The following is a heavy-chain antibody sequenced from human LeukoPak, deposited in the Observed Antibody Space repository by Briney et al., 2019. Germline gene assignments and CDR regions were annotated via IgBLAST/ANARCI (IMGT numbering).Heavy chain of an antibody. CDR1: GGSFSGYY. CDR3: ARGIPEIPRRITMVRGVTLGAFDI. V-gene: IGHV4-34*01. J-gene: IGHJ3*02. CDR2: INHSGST. D-gene: IGHD3-10*01. Sequence: SETLSLTCAVYGGSFSGYYWSWIRQPPGKGLEWIGEINHSGSTNYNPSLKSRVTISVDNSKNQFSLKLSSVTAADTAVYYCARGIPEIPRRITMVRGVTLGAFDIWGQGTMVTVSS.